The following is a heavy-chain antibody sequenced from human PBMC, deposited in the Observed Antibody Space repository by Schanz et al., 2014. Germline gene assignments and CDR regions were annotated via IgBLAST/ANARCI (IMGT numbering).Heavy chain of an antibody. D-gene: IGHD2-21*01. CDR3: TKWANEGGGGYCHFDL. Sequence: QVQLVESGGGLVQPGWSLRLSCAASGFTFSRSGMHWVRQAPGKGLEWVAVIYYDGGLRFFADSVRGRVTISRDNSNNMVYLQMNSLRAEDTAIYYCTKWANEGGGGYCHFDLWGQGTLVTVSS. J-gene: IGHJ4*02. V-gene: IGHV3-33*06. CDR1: GFTFSRSG. CDR2: IYYDGGLR.